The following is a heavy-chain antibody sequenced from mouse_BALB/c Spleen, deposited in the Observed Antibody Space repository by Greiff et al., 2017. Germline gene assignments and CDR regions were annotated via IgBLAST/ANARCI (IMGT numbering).Heavy chain of an antibody. CDR2: IYPGSGNT. J-gene: IGHJ3*01. CDR3: ARSEDSYGFAY. V-gene: IGHV1-77*01. D-gene: IGHD1-1*01. CDR1: GYTFTDYY. Sequence: VQLQQSGAELARPGASVKLSCKASGYTFTDYYINWVKQRTGQGLEWIGEIYPGSGNTYYNEKFKGKATLTADKSSSTAYMQLSSLTSEDSAVYFCARSEDSYGFAYWGQGTLVTVSA.